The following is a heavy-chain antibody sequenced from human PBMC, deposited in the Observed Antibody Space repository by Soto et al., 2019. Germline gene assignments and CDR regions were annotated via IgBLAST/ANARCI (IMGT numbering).Heavy chain of an antibody. CDR3: AREYNGYVDY. J-gene: IGHJ4*02. CDR2: INHSGST. V-gene: IGHV4-34*01. Sequence: SETLSLTCAVYGGSFSGYYWSWIRQPPGKGLEWIGEINHSGSTNYNPSLKSRVTISVDTSKNQFSLKLSSVTAADTAVYYCAREYNGYVDYWGQGTLVTVSS. CDR1: GGSFSGYY. D-gene: IGHD5-12*01.